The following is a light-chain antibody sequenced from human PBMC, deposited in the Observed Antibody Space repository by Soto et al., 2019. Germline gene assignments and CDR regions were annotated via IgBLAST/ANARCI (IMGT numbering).Light chain of an antibody. V-gene: IGKV3-15*01. J-gene: IGKJ4*01. Sequence: EIVMTQSPATLSVSPGETATLSCRASQSVTYNLAWYQQKPGQGPRLLIYGAFTRATGIPARFSGSGSGTEFTLTLSSLQYEDFAFYYCQQYKNWPPLTFGGGTKVEIK. CDR3: QQYKNWPPLT. CDR1: QSVTYN. CDR2: GAF.